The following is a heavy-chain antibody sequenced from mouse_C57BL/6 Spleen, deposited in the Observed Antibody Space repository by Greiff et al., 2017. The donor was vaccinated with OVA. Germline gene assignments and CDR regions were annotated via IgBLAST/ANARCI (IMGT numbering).Heavy chain of an antibody. CDR2: IYPSDSET. CDR1: GYTFTSYW. V-gene: IGHV1-61*01. CDR3: AREGSFAMDY. J-gene: IGHJ4*01. Sequence: QVQLKQSGAELVRPGSSVKLSCKASGYTFTSYWMDWVKQRPGQGLEWIGNIYPSDSETHYNQKFKDKATLTVDKSSSTAYMQLSSLTSEDSAVYYCAREGSFAMDYWGQGTSVTVSS. D-gene: IGHD1-1*02.